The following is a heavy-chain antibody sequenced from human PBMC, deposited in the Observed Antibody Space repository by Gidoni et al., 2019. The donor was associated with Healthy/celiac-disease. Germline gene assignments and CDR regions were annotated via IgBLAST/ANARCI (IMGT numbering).Heavy chain of an antibody. J-gene: IGHJ5*02. V-gene: IGHV1-2*04. CDR3: AREDYGDYVGRDDNWFDP. D-gene: IGHD4-17*01. Sequence: QVQLVQSGAAVKKPGPSVKVSCKSSGYTFTGYYMLWVRQAPGQGLEWMGWINPNSGGTNYAQKFQGWVTMTRDTSISTAYMELSRLRSDDTAVYYWAREDYGDYVGRDDNWFDPWGQGTLVTVSS. CDR2: INPNSGGT. CDR1: GYTFTGYY.